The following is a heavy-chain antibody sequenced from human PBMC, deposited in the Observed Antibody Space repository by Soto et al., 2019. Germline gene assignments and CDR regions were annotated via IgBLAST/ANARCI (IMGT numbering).Heavy chain of an antibody. CDR2: IYSSGST. J-gene: IGHJ6*02. D-gene: IGHD3-10*01. CDR3: TRRRFGVRGVTTMDV. CDR1: GGSIGGSNYF. Sequence: QLRLQESGPGLVKPSETLSVTCIVSGGSIGGSNYFGGWIRQSPGTGLEWLGTIYSSGSTYYNPSLKSRITMSLDTSKNQFSLNLGSVTAADTAVYHCTRRRFGVRGVTTMDVWGPGTTVTVSS. V-gene: IGHV4-39*01.